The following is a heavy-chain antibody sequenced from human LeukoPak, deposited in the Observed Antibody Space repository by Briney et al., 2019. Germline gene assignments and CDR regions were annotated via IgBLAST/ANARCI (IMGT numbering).Heavy chain of an antibody. J-gene: IGHJ6*03. V-gene: IGHV3-64*01. D-gene: IGHD6-13*01. Sequence: LGASVKVSCKASGYTFTSYAMHWVRQAPGKGLQHVSAISSNGGSTYYANSVKGRFTISRDNSKNTLYLQMGSLRAEDTALYYCAKAPLARIAAALSLYYYYMDVWGKGTTVTVSS. CDR1: GYTFTSYA. CDR2: ISSNGGST. CDR3: AKAPLARIAAALSLYYYYMDV.